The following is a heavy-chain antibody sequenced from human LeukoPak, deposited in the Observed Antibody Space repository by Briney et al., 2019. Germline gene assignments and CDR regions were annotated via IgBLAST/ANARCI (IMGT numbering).Heavy chain of an antibody. J-gene: IGHJ4*02. D-gene: IGHD2-21*02. CDR1: GFTVSSNY. V-gene: IGHV3-53*01. Sequence: GGSLRLSCAASGFTVSSNYMSWVRQAPGKGLEWVSVIYSGGSTYYAGSVKGRFTIFRDNSKNTVYLQMNSLRAEDTAVYYCARDLGVTFDYWGQGTLVTVSS. CDR3: ARDLGVTFDY. CDR2: IYSGGST.